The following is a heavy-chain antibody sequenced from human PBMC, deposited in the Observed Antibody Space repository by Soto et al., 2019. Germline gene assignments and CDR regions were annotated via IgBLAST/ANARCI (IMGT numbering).Heavy chain of an antibody. CDR1: GFTFSSYA. CDR3: ARETTVTYYYYYYYGMDV. CDR2: ISYDGSNK. D-gene: IGHD4-4*01. Sequence: QVQLVESGGGVVQPGRSLRLSCAASGFTFSSYAMHWVRQAPGKGLEWVAVISYDGSNKYYADSVKGRFTISRDNSKNTLCLQVNSPRAEDTAVYYCARETTVTYYYYYYYGMDVWGQGTTVTVSS. V-gene: IGHV3-30-3*01. J-gene: IGHJ6*02.